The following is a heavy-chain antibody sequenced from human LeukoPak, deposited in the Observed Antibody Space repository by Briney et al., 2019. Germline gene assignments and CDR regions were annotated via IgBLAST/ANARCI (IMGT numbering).Heavy chain of an antibody. CDR1: GFTFSSYR. J-gene: IGHJ4*02. D-gene: IGHD4-17*01. CDR2: ISRCTVYI. V-gene: IGHV3-21*01. CDR3: ARDLRDYGDYVGGTFDY. Sequence: GGSLRLSCAASGFTFSSYRMNWVREATGKGGEGGASISRCTVYISYAASVYRRFTISLDTANNSLYLQLNTLTAEDTAVYYCARDLRDYGDYVGGTFDYWGQGTLVTVSS.